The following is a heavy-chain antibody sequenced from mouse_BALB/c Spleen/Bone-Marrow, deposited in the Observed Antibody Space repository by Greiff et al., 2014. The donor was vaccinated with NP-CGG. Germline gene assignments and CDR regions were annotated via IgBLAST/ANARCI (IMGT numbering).Heavy chain of an antibody. CDR2: IRLKYNNYAT. Sequence: EVQLVESGGGLVQPGGSMKLSCVASGFTFRNYWMNWVRQSPEKGLEWVAEIRLKYNNYATHYAESVKGRFTISRDDSKSSVYLKMKNLRAEDTGIYYCTRLMITTGYYAMDYWGQGTSVTVSS. J-gene: IGHJ4*01. V-gene: IGHV6-6*02. D-gene: IGHD2-4*01. CDR3: TRLMITTGYYAMDY. CDR1: GFTFRNYW.